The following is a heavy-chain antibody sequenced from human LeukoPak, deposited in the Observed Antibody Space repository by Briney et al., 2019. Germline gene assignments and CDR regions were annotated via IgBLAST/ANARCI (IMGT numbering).Heavy chain of an antibody. CDR2: ISYDGSNK. D-gene: IGHD3-3*01. CDR3: ARDRASGSGYYNPLDY. Sequence: GGSLRLSCAASGFTFSSYAMHWVRQAPGKGLEWVAVISYDGSNKYYADSVKGRFTISRDNSKNTLYLQMNSLRAEDTAVYYCARDRASGSGYYNPLDYWGQGTLVTVSS. CDR1: GFTFSSYA. V-gene: IGHV3-30*01. J-gene: IGHJ4*02.